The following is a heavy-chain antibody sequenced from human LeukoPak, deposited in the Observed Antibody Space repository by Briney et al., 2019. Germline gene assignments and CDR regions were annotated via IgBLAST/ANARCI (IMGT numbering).Heavy chain of an antibody. CDR2: ISGSGGST. J-gene: IGHJ4*02. V-gene: IGHV3-23*01. D-gene: IGHD6-19*01. CDR1: GFTFSSSA. Sequence: GGSLRLSCAASGFTFSSSAMSWVRQVPGKGLEWVSAISGSGGSTYHADSVKGRFTISRDNSKNTLYLQMNSLRAEDTAVYYCASYSSGWYELYFDYWGQGTLVTVSS. CDR3: ASYSSGWYELYFDY.